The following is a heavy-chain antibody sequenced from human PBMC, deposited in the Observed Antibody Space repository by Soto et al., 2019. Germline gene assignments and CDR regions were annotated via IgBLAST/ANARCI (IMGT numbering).Heavy chain of an antibody. CDR2: ISAYNGNT. CDR1: GYTFTSYG. D-gene: IGHD2-15*01. Sequence: GASVKVSCKASGYTFTSYGISWVRQAPGQGLEWMGWISAYNGNTNYAQKLQGRVTMTTDTSTSTAYMELRSLRSDDTAVYYCARDPPHSVVLGLESTLFDYWGQGTLVTVSS. J-gene: IGHJ4*02. V-gene: IGHV1-18*01. CDR3: ARDPPHSVVLGLESTLFDY.